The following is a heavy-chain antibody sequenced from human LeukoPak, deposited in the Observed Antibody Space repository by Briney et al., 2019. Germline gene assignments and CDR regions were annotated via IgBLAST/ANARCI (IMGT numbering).Heavy chain of an antibody. Sequence: PGGSLRLSCAASGFTFSSYGMHWVRQAPGKGLEWVAVIWYDGGNKYYADSVKGRFTISRDNSKNTLYLQMNSLRAEDTAVYYCARGSNPWYYGMDVWGQGTTVTVSS. CDR2: IWYDGGNK. CDR1: GFTFSSYG. V-gene: IGHV3-33*01. J-gene: IGHJ6*02. D-gene: IGHD2-2*01. CDR3: ARGSNPWYYGMDV.